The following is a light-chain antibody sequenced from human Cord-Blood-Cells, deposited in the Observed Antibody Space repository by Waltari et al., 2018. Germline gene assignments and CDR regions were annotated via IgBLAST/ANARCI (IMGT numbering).Light chain of an antibody. Sequence: QSVLTQPPSVSAAPGQKVTISCSGSSSNIGNNYVSWYQQHPGAAPKLLINDSKKRPSGIPDRFPGSKSGTSANLGITGLQTGDEADYYCGTWDSSLRAYVFGTGTKVTVL. CDR3: GTWDSSLRAYV. V-gene: IGLV1-51*01. CDR1: SSNIGNNY. CDR2: DSK. J-gene: IGLJ1*01.